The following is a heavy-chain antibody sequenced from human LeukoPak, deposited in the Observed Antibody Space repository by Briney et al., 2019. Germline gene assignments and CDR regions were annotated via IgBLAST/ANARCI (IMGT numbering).Heavy chain of an antibody. Sequence: NPSETLSLTCTVSGGSISSSSYYWGWIRQPPGKGLEWIGSIYYSGSTYYNPSLKSRVTISVDTSKNQFSLKLSSVTAADMAVYYCARLSSIAARPAFDYWGQGTLVTVSS. V-gene: IGHV4-39*01. CDR3: ARLSSIAARPAFDY. CDR1: GGSISSSSYY. CDR2: IYYSGST. D-gene: IGHD6-6*01. J-gene: IGHJ4*02.